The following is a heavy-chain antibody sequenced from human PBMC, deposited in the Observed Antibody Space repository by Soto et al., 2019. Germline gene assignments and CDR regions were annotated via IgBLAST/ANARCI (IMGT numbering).Heavy chain of an antibody. Sequence: SETLRDTWVVSGGSFSPYYWSGFRQPPGKGLEWIGEINHHGSTNYNPSLKSRVTILVDTSKNQFSLKLTSVTAADTAVYYCATDNVFFLIIRYSHYGMDVWRPGTRV. CDR1: GGSFSPYY. CDR2: INHHGST. CDR3: ATDNVFFLIIRYSHYGMDV. D-gene: IGHD3-3*01. V-gene: IGHV4-34*01. J-gene: IGHJ6*02.